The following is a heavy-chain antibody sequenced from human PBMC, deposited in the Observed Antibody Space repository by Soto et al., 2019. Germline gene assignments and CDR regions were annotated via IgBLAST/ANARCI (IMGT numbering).Heavy chain of an antibody. CDR1: GFTFGSYG. CDR3: AKDKERGSYDSDFDS. V-gene: IGHV3-23*01. CDR2: ITGGNS. D-gene: IGHD3-10*01. Sequence: GGSLRRSCAASGFTFGSYGMGWVRQAPGKGLEWVSTITGGNSYYAASVKGRFTISRDNSKNTLFLQMSGLRAEDTALYSCAKDKERGSYDSDFDSWGQGTLVTVSS. J-gene: IGHJ4*02.